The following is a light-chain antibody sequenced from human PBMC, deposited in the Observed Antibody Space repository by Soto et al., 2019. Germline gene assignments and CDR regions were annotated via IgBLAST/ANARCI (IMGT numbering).Light chain of an antibody. CDR2: GAS. J-gene: IGKJ4*01. CDR1: QSVSNSY. CDR3: QQYGSSPGLT. Sequence: EIVLTQSPCTLSLSPGERATLACSASQSVSNSYLAWYQQKPGQAPRLLIYGASSRATGIPDRFSGSGSGTDFTLTISRLEPEDFAVYYCQQYGSSPGLTFGGGTKVDIK. V-gene: IGKV3-20*01.